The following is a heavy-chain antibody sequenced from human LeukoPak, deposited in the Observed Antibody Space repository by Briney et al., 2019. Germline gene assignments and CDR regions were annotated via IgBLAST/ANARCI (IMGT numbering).Heavy chain of an antibody. CDR1: GYTFTGYY. CDR2: INPNNGGT. CDR3: ASGRTDIVVVPATLRNYYFDY. Sequence: ASVKVSCKASGYTFTGYYMHWVRQAPGQGLEWMGWINPNNGGTKSAQKFQGRVTITADKSTSTAYMELSSLRSEDTAVYYCASGRTDIVVVPATLRNYYFDYWGQGTLVTVSS. V-gene: IGHV1-2*02. D-gene: IGHD2-2*01. J-gene: IGHJ4*02.